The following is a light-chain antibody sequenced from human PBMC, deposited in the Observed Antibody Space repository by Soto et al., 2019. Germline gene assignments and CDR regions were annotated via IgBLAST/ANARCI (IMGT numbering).Light chain of an antibody. CDR1: QDIGSY. CDR2: AAS. CDR3: QDYNAAPSLT. J-gene: IGKJ4*01. V-gene: IGKV1-27*01. Sequence: DIQMTQSPASLSASVGDRVTITCRASQDIGSYLAWYQQKPGKVPKLLIYAASTLQSGVPSRFSGSGSGTDFTLTISSLQPEDVATYYCQDYNAAPSLTFGGGTKVEIK.